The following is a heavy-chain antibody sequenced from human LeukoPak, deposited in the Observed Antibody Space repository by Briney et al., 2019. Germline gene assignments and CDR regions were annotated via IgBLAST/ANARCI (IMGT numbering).Heavy chain of an antibody. CDR1: GYTFSSYW. Sequence: KVSCKASGYTFSSYWIGWVRQMPGKGLEWMGIIYPGDSDTRYSPSFQGQVTISADKSISTAYLQWSSLKASDTAMYYCARHKKGTIAVAGIPDYWGQGTLVTVSS. D-gene: IGHD6-19*01. CDR2: IYPGDSDT. J-gene: IGHJ4*02. V-gene: IGHV5-51*01. CDR3: ARHKKGTIAVAGIPDY.